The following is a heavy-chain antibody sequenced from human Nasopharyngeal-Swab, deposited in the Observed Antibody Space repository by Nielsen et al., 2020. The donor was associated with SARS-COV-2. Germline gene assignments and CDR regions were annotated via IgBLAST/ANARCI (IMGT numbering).Heavy chain of an antibody. Sequence: GESLKISCAASGFTFSSYWMSWVRQAPGKGLEWVANIKQDGSEKYYVDSVKGRFTISRDNSKNTLYLQMNSLRAEDTAVYYCAKDRVDAAMEALDYWGQGTLVTVSS. CDR1: GFTFSSYW. CDR3: AKDRVDAAMEALDY. V-gene: IGHV3-7*03. J-gene: IGHJ4*02. CDR2: IKQDGSEK. D-gene: IGHD5-18*01.